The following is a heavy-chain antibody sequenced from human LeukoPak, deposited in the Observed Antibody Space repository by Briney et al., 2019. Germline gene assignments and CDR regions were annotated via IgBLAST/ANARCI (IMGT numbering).Heavy chain of an antibody. CDR2: ISDKYNYI. D-gene: IGHD1-26*01. Sequence: GGSLRLSCAASGFTFSSYTMNWVRQAPGKGLEWVSSISDKYNYIYYADSVRGRFTISRDNAKNSLYLQMNSLRAEDTAVYYCAPGGMVGATFDYWGQGTLVTVSS. V-gene: IGHV3-21*01. CDR1: GFTFSSYT. CDR3: APGGMVGATFDY. J-gene: IGHJ4*02.